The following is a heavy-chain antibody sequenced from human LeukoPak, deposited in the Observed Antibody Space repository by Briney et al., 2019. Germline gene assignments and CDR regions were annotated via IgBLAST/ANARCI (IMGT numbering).Heavy chain of an antibody. D-gene: IGHD4-17*01. J-gene: IGHJ4*02. CDR2: ISGSGGST. CDR3: AKDDYGDPRGWIDY. V-gene: IGHV3-23*01. Sequence: GGSLRLSCAASGFTFSSYGMSWVRQAPGKGLEWVSAISGSGGSTYYADSVKGRFTISRDNSKNTLYLQMNSLRAEDTAVYYCAKDDYGDPRGWIDYWGQGTLATVSS. CDR1: GFTFSSYG.